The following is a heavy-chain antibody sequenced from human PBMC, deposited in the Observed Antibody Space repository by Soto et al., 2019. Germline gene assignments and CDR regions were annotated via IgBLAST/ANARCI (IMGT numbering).Heavy chain of an antibody. V-gene: IGHV3-30-3*01. CDR2: ISYDGSNK. CDR3: ARYYEYSGGTSGGMDV. J-gene: IGHJ6*02. D-gene: IGHD1-26*01. CDR1: GFTFSSYA. Sequence: GGSLRLSCAASGFTFSSYAMHWGRQAPGKGLEWVAVISYDGSNKYIADSVKGRFTISRDNSKNTLYLQMNSLRAEDTAVYYCARYYEYSGGTSGGMDVWSQGTTVTVSS.